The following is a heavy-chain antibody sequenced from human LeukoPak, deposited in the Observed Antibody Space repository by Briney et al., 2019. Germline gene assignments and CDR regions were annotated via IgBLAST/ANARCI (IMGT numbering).Heavy chain of an antibody. J-gene: IGHJ3*01. CDR1: GFTFRGYW. CDR2: VNTDGSVK. Sequence: GGSLRLSCAASGFTFRGYWMTWVRQAPGKGLEWVANVNTDGSVKNYADSVKGRFTLSRDNAKNSLFLQMNSLRAEDTAVYYCARDLSPENSSSYFYAFDLWGRGTMVTVSS. CDR3: ARDLSPENSSSYFYAFDL. V-gene: IGHV3-7*01. D-gene: IGHD6-19*01.